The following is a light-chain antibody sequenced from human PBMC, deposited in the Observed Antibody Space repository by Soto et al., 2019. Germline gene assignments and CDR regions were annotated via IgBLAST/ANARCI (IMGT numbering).Light chain of an antibody. V-gene: IGLV2-14*01. CDR3: SSYTSSSTL. CDR1: SSDVGGYNY. Sequence: QSVLTQPVSVSGSPGQSITISCTGTSSDVGGYNYVSWYQQHPGKAPKLMIYDVSNRPSGVSNRFSGSKSGNTASLTISGLQVEDEADYYCSSYTSSSTLFGGGTKLTVL. CDR2: DVS. J-gene: IGLJ2*01.